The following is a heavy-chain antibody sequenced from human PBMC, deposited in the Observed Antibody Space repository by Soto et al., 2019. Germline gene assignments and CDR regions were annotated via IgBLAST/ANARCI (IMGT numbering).Heavy chain of an antibody. V-gene: IGHV3-23*01. J-gene: IGHJ4*02. Sequence: GGSLSLSCAASGFTFSSYAMSWVRQAPGKGLEWVSAISGSGGSTYYADSVKGRFTISRDNSKNTLYLQMNSLRAEDTAVYYCAKDNRLRITMSREFDYWGQGTLVTVSS. CDR3: AKDNRLRITMSREFDY. D-gene: IGHD3-22*01. CDR2: ISGSGGST. CDR1: GFTFSSYA.